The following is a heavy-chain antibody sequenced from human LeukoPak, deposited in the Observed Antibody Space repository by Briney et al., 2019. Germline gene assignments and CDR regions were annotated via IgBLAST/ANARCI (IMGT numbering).Heavy chain of an antibody. D-gene: IGHD3-22*01. Sequence: SETLSLTCTVSGASVSDYYCNWIRQPPGKGLEGIGYVYNSGITNYNPSLRSRVTISVDTSKNQFSLELNSVTAADTAVYYCARVRLSSGYSNWGQGTLVTVSS. CDR1: GASVSDYY. CDR3: ARVRLSSGYSN. CDR2: VYNSGIT. V-gene: IGHV4-59*02. J-gene: IGHJ4*02.